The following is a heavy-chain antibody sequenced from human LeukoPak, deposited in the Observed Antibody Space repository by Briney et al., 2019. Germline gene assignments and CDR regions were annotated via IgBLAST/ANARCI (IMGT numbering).Heavy chain of an antibody. Sequence: PSETLSLTCTVSGGSISSFYWSWFYWSWIRQPPGKGLEWIGYIYFSGSTNYNPSLKSRVTISVDTSKNQFSPKLSSVTAADTAVYYCAIHRDYYDSLGTDYWGQGTLVTVSS. D-gene: IGHD3-22*01. CDR1: GGSISSFY. J-gene: IGHJ4*02. CDR2: IYFSGST. V-gene: IGHV4-59*12. CDR3: AIHRDYYDSLGTDY.